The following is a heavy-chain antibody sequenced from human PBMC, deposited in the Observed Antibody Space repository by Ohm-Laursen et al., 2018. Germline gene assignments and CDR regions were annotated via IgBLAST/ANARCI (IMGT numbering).Heavy chain of an antibody. D-gene: IGHD2-2*01. J-gene: IGHJ4*02. CDR3: ASHCTGTSCPFDY. V-gene: IGHV1-18*01. Sequence: EASVKVSCKASGYTFSTYGISWVRQAPGQSLEWMGWISAYNGYTNYAQNLQGRVTMTTDTSTGTAYIELRSLRSDDTAVYYCASHCTGTSCPFDYWGRGTLVTVSS. CDR2: ISAYNGYT. CDR1: GYTFSTYG.